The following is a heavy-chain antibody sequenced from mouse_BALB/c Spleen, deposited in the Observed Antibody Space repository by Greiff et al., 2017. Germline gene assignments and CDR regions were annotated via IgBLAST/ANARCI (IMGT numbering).Heavy chain of an antibody. D-gene: IGHD3-2*01. CDR3: TRGDSSGCDAY. CDR1: GYTFTSYW. V-gene: IGHV1-5*01. J-gene: IGHJ3*01. CDR2: IYPGNSDT. Sequence: EVQLQQSGTVLARPGASVKMSCKASGYTFTSYWMHWVKQRPGQGLEWIGAIYPGNSDTSYNQKFKGKAKLTAVTSTSTAYMELSSLTNEDSAVYYCTRGDSSGCDAYWGQGTLVTVSA.